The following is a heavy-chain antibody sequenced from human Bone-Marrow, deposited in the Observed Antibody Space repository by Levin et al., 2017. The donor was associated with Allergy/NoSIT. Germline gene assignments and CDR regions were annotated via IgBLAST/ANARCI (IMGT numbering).Heavy chain of an antibody. CDR3: TRGASGLGAAGSPSYYYGMDV. Sequence: SCEASGFTFNDHYMDWVRQAPGKGLEWIGRSRNKANSYSTKYAASVKDRFIVSRDDSKNSLYLQMNSLKTEDTAVYYCTRGASGLGAAGSPSYYYGMDVWGQGTTVTVSS. CDR1: GFTFNDHY. V-gene: IGHV3-72*01. CDR2: SRNKANSYST. J-gene: IGHJ6*02. D-gene: IGHD3-10*01.